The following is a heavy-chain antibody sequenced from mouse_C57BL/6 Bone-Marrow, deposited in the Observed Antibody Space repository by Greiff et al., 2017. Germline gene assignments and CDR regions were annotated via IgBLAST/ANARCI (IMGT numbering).Heavy chain of an antibody. D-gene: IGHD4-1*01. Sequence: QVQLQQPGAELVRPGSSVKLSCKASGYTFTSYWMDWVKQRPGHGLEWIGNISPSDSETHYNQKFKDKATLTVDKSSSTAYMQHSSLTSEDSAVXYCSRGTGTLYHFDDWGQGTTLTVSS. CDR2: ISPSDSET. V-gene: IGHV1-61*01. CDR3: SRGTGTLYHFDD. J-gene: IGHJ2*01. CDR1: GYTFTSYW.